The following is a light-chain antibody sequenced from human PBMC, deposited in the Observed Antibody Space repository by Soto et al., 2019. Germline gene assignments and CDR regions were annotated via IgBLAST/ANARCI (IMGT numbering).Light chain of an antibody. V-gene: IGKV1D-12*01. CDR3: QQTNSFPIT. CDR1: QGISSW. CDR2: ASS. Sequence: DLHMTQSPSSVSASVGDRVTITCRASQGISSWLAWYQQKPGKAPNLLIYASSSLQSGVPSRFSGSGSGTDFTLTITNLQPEDFATYYCQQTNSFPITFGQGTRLEIK. J-gene: IGKJ5*01.